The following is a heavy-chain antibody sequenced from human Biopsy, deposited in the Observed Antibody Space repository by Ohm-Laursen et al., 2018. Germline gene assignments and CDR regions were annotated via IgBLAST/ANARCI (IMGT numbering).Heavy chain of an antibody. CDR2: NIPILGTG. J-gene: IGHJ1*01. V-gene: IGHV1-69*06. CDR1: GGTFSNYG. CDR3: ATKLTGYFHH. Sequence: SVKVSCNAPGGTFSNYGVNWVRQAPGQGLKWLGGNIPILGTGNYAQKFQDRVTVAADTSTSTATMELRSLRSDDTAVYYCATKLTGYFHHWGQGTLVIVSS. D-gene: IGHD3-9*01.